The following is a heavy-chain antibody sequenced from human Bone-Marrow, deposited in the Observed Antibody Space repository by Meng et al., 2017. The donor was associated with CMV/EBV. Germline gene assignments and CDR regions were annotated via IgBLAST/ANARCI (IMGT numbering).Heavy chain of an antibody. Sequence: LRLSCTVPGGSISSGDYYWSWIRQPPGKGLEWIGYIYYSGSTYYNPSLKSRVTISVDTSKNQFSLKLSSVTAADTAVYYCARGSRGKTQPFDYWGQGTLVTVSS. J-gene: IGHJ4*02. V-gene: IGHV4-30-4*08. CDR1: GGSISSGDYY. CDR3: ARGSRGKTQPFDY. CDR2: IYYSGST.